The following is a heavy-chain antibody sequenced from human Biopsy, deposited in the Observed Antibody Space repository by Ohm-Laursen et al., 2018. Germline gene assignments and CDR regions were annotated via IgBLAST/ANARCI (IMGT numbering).Heavy chain of an antibody. J-gene: IGHJ5*02. CDR3: ARGTFRYDSSGYSWLDP. Sequence: SLRLSCAASGFTVINNDISWVRQAPGKGLEWASFISSSGVQYHADSVKGRFTISRENAKNSLYLQMNSLRAGDTAVYYCARGTFRYDSSGYSWLDPWGQGTLVTVSS. CDR1: GFTVINND. V-gene: IGHV3-66*01. CDR2: ISSSGVQ. D-gene: IGHD3-22*01.